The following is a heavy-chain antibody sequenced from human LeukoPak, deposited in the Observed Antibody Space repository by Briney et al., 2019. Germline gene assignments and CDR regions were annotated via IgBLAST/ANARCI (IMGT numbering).Heavy chain of an antibody. CDR3: AKDRDDYGDYRAFDY. J-gene: IGHJ4*02. D-gene: IGHD4-17*01. CDR1: GFTFDDYA. Sequence: GGSLRLSCAASGFTFDDYAMHWVRHAPGKGLERVSGISWNSGSIGYADSVKGRSTISRDNAKNSLYLQMDSLRAEDTALYYCAKDRDDYGDYRAFDYWGQGTLVTVSS. V-gene: IGHV3-9*01. CDR2: ISWNSGSI.